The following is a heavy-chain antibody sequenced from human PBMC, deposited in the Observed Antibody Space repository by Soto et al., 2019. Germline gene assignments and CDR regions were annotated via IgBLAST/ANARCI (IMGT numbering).Heavy chain of an antibody. D-gene: IGHD3-22*01. CDR2: IYYSGST. V-gene: IGHV4-59*01. CDR1: GGSISSYY. CDR3: ARENYDSSGSKENAFDI. J-gene: IGHJ3*02. Sequence: QVQLQESGPGLVKPSETLSLTCTVSGGSISSYYWSWIRQPPGKGLEWIGYIYYSGSTNYNPSLTGRVTISVETSHNQVSLQLSSVTAADTAVYYCARENYDSSGSKENAFDIWGQWTMVTVSS.